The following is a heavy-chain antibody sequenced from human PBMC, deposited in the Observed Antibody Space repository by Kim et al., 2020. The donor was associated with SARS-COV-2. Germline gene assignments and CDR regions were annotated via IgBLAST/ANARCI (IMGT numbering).Heavy chain of an antibody. CDR2: NT. J-gene: IGHJ3*02. V-gene: IGHV1-8*01. Sequence: NTGYAQKFQGGVTMTRNTAISTAYMELSSLRSEDTAVYYCARGDPEAFDIWGQGTMVTVSS. CDR3: ARGDPEAFDI.